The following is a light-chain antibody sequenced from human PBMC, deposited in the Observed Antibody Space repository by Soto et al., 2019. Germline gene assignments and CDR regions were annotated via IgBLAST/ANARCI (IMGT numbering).Light chain of an antibody. Sequence: DIQMTQSPSSLSASVGDRVTITCRASQSISAHLNWYQQRPGKAPKVLIYAASSLQSGVPSRFSGSGSGTDFTLTISSLQPEDVATYFCQQSYSSPRTFGQGTKVEFK. J-gene: IGKJ1*01. CDR2: AAS. CDR3: QQSYSSPRT. V-gene: IGKV1-39*01. CDR1: QSISAH.